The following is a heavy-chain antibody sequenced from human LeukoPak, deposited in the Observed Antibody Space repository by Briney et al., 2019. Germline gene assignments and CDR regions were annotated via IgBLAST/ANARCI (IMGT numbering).Heavy chain of an antibody. CDR2: ISGSGGTST. J-gene: IGHJ4*02. CDR3: ANSAAVGTFY. Sequence: GGSLRLSCAASGFSFSSYAMSWVRQAPGKGLEWVSAISGSGGTSTYYADSVKGRFTISRDSSKNTLYLQMNSLRAEDTAVYYCANSAAVGTFYWGQGTLVTVSS. D-gene: IGHD6-13*01. V-gene: IGHV3-23*01. CDR1: GFSFSSYA.